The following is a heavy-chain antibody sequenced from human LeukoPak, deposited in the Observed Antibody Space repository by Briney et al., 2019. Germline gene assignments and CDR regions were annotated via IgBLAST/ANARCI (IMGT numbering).Heavy chain of an antibody. CDR3: AANSGYYYFDY. CDR2: IYHSGST. J-gene: IGHJ4*02. V-gene: IGHV4-38-2*02. D-gene: IGHD3-22*01. Sequence: NPSETLSLTCTVSGYSISSGYYWGWIRQPPGKGLEWIGSIYHSGSTYYNPSLKSRVTISVDTSKNQFSLKLSSVTAADTAVYYCAANSGYYYFDYWGQGTLVTVSS. CDR1: GYSISSGYY.